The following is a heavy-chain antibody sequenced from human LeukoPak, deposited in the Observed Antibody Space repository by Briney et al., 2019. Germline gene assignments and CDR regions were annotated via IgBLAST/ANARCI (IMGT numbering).Heavy chain of an antibody. CDR2: INHRGIT. CDR1: GTSFRGYY. Sequence: SQPLSLTCAVHGTSFRGYYWTWIRQPPGKGLEGIGEINHRGITNNNPSLKSRVTISVDTSRNHFYLKLSSVAAADTAVYYCAREKIVVVVAATVHFDYWGQGTLVTVSS. J-gene: IGHJ4*02. V-gene: IGHV4-34*01. D-gene: IGHD2-15*01. CDR3: AREKIVVVVAATVHFDY.